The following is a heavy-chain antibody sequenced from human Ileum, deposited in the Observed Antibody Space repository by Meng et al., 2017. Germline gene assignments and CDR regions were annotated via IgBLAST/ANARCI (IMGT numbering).Heavy chain of an antibody. D-gene: IGHD3/OR15-3a*01. J-gene: IGHJ4*02. Sequence: QWQLQEPCPILVKPSQTLSLICTVSGGSISSGVYYWSWIRLHPGKGLEWIGYIYYSGSTYYNPSLKSRVTISRDTSKNQFSLKLTSVTAADTAVYYCARDRTGYPFSFDYWGQGTLVTASS. CDR2: IYYSGST. CDR1: GGSISSGVYY. V-gene: IGHV4-31*03. CDR3: ARDRTGYPFSFDY.